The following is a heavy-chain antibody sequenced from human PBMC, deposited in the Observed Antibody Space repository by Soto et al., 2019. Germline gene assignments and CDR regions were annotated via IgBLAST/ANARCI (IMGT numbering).Heavy chain of an antibody. CDR1: GGTFTSYY. CDR2: INPSGGST. D-gene: IGHD2-15*01. V-gene: IGHV1-46*03. CDR3: ASPAPRGYCSGGSCLRSNWYYYMDV. Sequence: EASVKVSCKASGGTFTSYYMHWVRQAPGQGLEWMGIINPSGGSTSYAQKFQGRVTMTRDTSTSTVYMELSSLRSEDTAVYYCASPAPRGYCSGGSCLRSNWYYYMDVWGKGTTVTVSS. J-gene: IGHJ6*03.